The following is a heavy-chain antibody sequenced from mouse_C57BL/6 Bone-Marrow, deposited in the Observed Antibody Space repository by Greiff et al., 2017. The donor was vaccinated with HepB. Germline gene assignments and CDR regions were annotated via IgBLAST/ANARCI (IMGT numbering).Heavy chain of an antibody. CDR3: ARSQENGTLFDY. J-gene: IGHJ2*01. Sequence: VQLQQSGPELVKPGSSVKISCKASGYSFTGYYMNWVKQSPEKSLEWIGEINPSTGGTTYNQKFKAKATLTVDKSSSTAYMQLKSLTSEDSAVYYCARSQENGTLFDYWGQGTTLTVSS. V-gene: IGHV1-42*01. CDR1: GYSFTGYY. CDR2: INPSTGGT. D-gene: IGHD1-1*01.